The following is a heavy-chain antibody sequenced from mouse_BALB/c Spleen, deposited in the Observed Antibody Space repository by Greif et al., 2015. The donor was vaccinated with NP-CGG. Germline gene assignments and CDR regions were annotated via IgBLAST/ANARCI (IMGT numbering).Heavy chain of an antibody. J-gene: IGHJ4*01. CDR3: ARGDYYGSSSYYYAMDY. CDR1: GFTFSNYY. CDR2: ISDGGSYT. V-gene: IGHV5-4*02. D-gene: IGHD1-1*01. Sequence: EVQLVESGGGLVKPGGSLKLSCAASGFTFSNYYMYWVRQTPEKRLEWVATISDGGSYTYYPDSVKGRFTISRDNAKNNLYLQMSSLESEDTAMYYCARGDYYGSSSYYYAMDYWGQGTSVTVSS.